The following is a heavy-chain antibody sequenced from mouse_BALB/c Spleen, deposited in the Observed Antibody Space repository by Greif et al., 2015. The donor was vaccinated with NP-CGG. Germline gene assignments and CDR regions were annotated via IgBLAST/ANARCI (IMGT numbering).Heavy chain of an antibody. V-gene: IGHV5-12-2*01. CDR3: SRHFCGWYFDD. CDR2: ISNGGGST. CDR1: GFTFSSYT. Sequence: EGKVVESGGGLVQPGGSLKLSCAASGFTFSSYTMSWVRQTPEKRLEWVAYISNGGGSTYYPDTVKGRFTISRDNAKNNLYLQVRRLMADDKAMYYCSRHFCGWYFDDWGQGITLTFSS. D-gene: IGHD1-2*01. J-gene: IGHJ2*01.